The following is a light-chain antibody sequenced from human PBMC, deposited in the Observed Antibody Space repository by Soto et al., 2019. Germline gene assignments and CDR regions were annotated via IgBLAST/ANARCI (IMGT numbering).Light chain of an antibody. V-gene: IGKV3-15*01. J-gene: IGKJ3*01. CDR2: GAS. Sequence: EIVMTQSPATLSVSPGERATLSCRASQSVSSNLAWYQQNPGQATRLLIYGASNRATGIPARFSGSGSGTEFTLNISSLQSEDFAVYYCHQYNNWPPLFTFGPGTKVDIK. CDR3: HQYNNWPPLFT. CDR1: QSVSSN.